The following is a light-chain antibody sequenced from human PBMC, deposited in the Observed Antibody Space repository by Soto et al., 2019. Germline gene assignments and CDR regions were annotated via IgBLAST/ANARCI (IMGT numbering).Light chain of an antibody. CDR3: QSYDSRRSGVV. V-gene: IGLV1-40*01. J-gene: IGLJ2*01. CDR2: GNN. CDR1: SSNIGAGYD. Sequence: QSVLTQPPSVSGAPGQRVTISCTGNSSNIGAGYDVHWYQQLPGTAPKLLIYGNNNRPSGVPDRFSGSKSGTSASLAITGLQAEDEADYYCQSYDSRRSGVVFGGGTKLTVL.